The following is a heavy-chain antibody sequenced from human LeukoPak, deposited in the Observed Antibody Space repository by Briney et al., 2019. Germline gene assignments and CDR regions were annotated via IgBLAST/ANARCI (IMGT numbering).Heavy chain of an antibody. V-gene: IGHV3-74*01. J-gene: IGHJ4*02. CDR1: GFTFGSYW. D-gene: IGHD1-26*01. CDR3: ARDEKIVGASGQDY. CDR2: INTDGGDT. Sequence: GGSLRLSCAASGFTFGSYWMHWVRHAPGKGLVWVSRINTDGGDTIYADSVKGRFTISRDNAKNTLFLQMNSLRAEDTAVYYCARDEKIVGASGQDYWGQGTLVTVSS.